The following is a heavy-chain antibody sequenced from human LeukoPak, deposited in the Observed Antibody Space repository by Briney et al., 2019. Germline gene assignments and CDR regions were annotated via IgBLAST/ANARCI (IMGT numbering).Heavy chain of an antibody. J-gene: IGHJ3*02. D-gene: IGHD2-2*01. CDR3: ARDGTQCSSTSCYASESDAFDI. CDR2: IYHSGST. Sequence: PSETLSLTCTVSGYSISSGYYWGWIRQPPGKGLEWIGSIYHSGSTYYNPSLKSRVTISVDTSKNQFSLKLSSVTAADTAVYYCARDGTQCSSTSCYASESDAFDIWGQGTMVTVSS. V-gene: IGHV4-38-2*02. CDR1: GYSISSGYY.